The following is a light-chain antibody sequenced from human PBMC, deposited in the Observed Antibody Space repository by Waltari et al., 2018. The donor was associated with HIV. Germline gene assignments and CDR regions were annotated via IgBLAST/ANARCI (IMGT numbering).Light chain of an antibody. V-gene: IGLV3-1*01. CDR2: QDV. J-gene: IGLJ2*01. CDR3: QVCDGRIMI. CDR1: KLGDRY. Sequence: SYVVSQPPSVSVSPGQTATISCSGDKLGDRYVCWYQQKSGQSPLQIIYQDVKRRSGIPERFAAFNSGNTATLTISGTQGVDEADYFCQVCDGRIMIFGGGTKLTVL.